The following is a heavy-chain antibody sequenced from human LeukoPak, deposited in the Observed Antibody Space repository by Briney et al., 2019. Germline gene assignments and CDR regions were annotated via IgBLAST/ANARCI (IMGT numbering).Heavy chain of an antibody. D-gene: IGHD6-13*01. CDR3: AKGSAAGRPYYFDY. CDR1: GFTFSSYA. Sequence: GGSLRLSCAASGFTFSSYAMSWVRQAPGKGLEWVSVISGGGGSTYYADSVKGRFTISSDSSKNTLYLQMNSLRAEDTAMYYCAKGSAAGRPYYFDYWGQGALVTVSS. CDR2: ISGGGGST. V-gene: IGHV3-23*01. J-gene: IGHJ4*02.